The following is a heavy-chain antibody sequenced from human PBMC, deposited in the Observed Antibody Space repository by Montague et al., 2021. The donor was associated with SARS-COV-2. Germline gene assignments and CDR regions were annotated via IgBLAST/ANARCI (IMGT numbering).Heavy chain of an antibody. Sequence: SETLSLTCTVSGGSMRDYYWSWIRQPPGEGLEWTGYIYYSGSTDYNPSLNSRVTLSLDTSQNQFSLNLRSVTAADTAFYYCARVHYYTGYVDSGGQGTLVSVAS. CDR3: ARVHYYTGYVDS. J-gene: IGHJ4*02. V-gene: IGHV4-59*01. D-gene: IGHD3-22*01. CDR2: IYYSGST. CDR1: GGSMRDYY.